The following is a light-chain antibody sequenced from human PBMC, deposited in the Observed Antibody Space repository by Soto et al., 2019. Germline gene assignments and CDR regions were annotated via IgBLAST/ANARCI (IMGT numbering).Light chain of an antibody. CDR2: DDS. Sequence: SYELTQPPSVSVAPGQTARITCGGNNIGSKSEHWYQQKPGQAPVLVVYDDSDRPSGIPERFSGSNSGNTATLTISRVEAGDEDDYYCKVWDSSSDHWVFGGGTKLTVL. CDR1: NIGSKS. V-gene: IGLV3-21*02. J-gene: IGLJ3*02. CDR3: KVWDSSSDHWV.